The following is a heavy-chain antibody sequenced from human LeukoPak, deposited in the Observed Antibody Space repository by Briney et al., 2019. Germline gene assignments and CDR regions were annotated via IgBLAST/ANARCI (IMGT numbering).Heavy chain of an antibody. V-gene: IGHV3-23*01. CDR2: ISGSGGST. CDR1: GFTFSSYA. CDR3: ARGVYWSLDY. D-gene: IGHD1-1*01. Sequence: GGSLRLSCAASGFTFSSYAMSWVRQAPGKGLEWVSAISGSGGSTYYADSVKGRFAISRDNSKNTVFLHMNSLRVEDTAVYYCARGVYWSLDYWGQGTPVTVSS. J-gene: IGHJ4*02.